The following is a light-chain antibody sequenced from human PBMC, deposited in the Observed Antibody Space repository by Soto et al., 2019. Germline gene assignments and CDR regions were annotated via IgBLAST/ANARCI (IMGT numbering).Light chain of an antibody. V-gene: IGLV2-14*03. CDR1: SSDIGTYNL. Sequence: QSALTQPASVSGSPGQSITISCTGTSSDIGTYNLVSWYQQYPGKVPKLVIYDVTNRPSGVSNRVSGSKSGNTASLTISGLQAEDEADDYCSSHARGSAVVFGGGTKLTVL. CDR3: SSHARGSAVV. J-gene: IGLJ2*01. CDR2: DVT.